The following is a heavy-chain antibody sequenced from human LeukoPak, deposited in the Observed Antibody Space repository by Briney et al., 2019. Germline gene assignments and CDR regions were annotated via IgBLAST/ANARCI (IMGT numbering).Heavy chain of an antibody. V-gene: IGHV1-18*01. Sequence: GAAVKLSFKASCYSFSSYGSSWVLQASVQRIKWMGWISAYNGNTNYAQKLQGRVTMTTDTSTSTAYMELRSLRSDDTAVYYCAREAVTTVFDYWGQGTLVTVSS. CDR3: AREAVTTVFDY. CDR2: ISAYNGNT. CDR1: CYSFSSYG. D-gene: IGHD4-17*01. J-gene: IGHJ4*02.